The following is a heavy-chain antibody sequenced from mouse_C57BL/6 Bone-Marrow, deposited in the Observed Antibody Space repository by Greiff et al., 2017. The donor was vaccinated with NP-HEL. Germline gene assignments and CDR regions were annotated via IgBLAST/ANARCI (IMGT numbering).Heavy chain of an antibody. CDR3: TSTGTGSKFAY. V-gene: IGHV14-4*01. Sequence: VQLKQSGAELVRPGASVKLSCTASGFNIKDDYMHWVKQRPEQGLEWIGWIDPENGDTEYASKFQGKATITADTSSNTAYLQLSSLTSEDTAVYYCTSTGTGSKFAYWGQGTLVTVSA. J-gene: IGHJ3*01. D-gene: IGHD4-1*02. CDR2: IDPENGDT. CDR1: GFNIKDDY.